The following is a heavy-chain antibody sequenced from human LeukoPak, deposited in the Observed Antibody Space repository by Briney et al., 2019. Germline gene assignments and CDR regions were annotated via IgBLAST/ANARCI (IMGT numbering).Heavy chain of an antibody. V-gene: IGHV3-48*02. CDR1: GFTLSSYS. D-gene: IGHD4/OR15-4a*01. CDR2: IRSSGSTI. Sequence: AGGSLILSCAASGFTLSSYSVNWVRQAPGKGLEWVSYIRSSGSTIYYADSVKGRFTISGDIAKNSLYLQMNSQRDEDTAVYYCARDHDYAFDYWGQGTLVTVSS. CDR3: ARDHDYAFDY. J-gene: IGHJ4*02.